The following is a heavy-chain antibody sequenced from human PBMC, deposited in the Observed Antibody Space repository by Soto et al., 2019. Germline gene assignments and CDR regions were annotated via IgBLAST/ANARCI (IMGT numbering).Heavy chain of an antibody. Sequence: GESLKISCAASGFSVSSKDMNWIRQAPGKGLEWVSLIYSGGNTYYADSVRGRFTISRDNSRNTVYLQMNSLRAEDTAVYYCARAWESIDYWGQGTLVTVSS. CDR1: GFSVSSKD. V-gene: IGHV3-53*01. CDR2: IYSGGNT. J-gene: IGHJ4*02. CDR3: ARAWESIDY. D-gene: IGHD1-26*01.